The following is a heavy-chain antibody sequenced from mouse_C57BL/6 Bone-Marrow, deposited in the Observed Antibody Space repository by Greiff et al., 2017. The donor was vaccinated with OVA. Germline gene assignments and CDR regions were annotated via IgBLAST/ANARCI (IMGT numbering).Heavy chain of an antibody. CDR2: ISGGGGNT. Sequence: EVKLVESGGGLVKPGGSLKLSCAASGFTFSSYTMSWVRQTPEKRLEWVATISGGGGNTYYPDSVKGRFTISRDNAKNTLYLQMSSLRSEDTALYYCARHPQYYYGSSSGDYWGQGTTLTVSS. CDR3: ARHPQYYYGSSSGDY. J-gene: IGHJ2*01. CDR1: GFTFSSYT. V-gene: IGHV5-9*01. D-gene: IGHD1-1*01.